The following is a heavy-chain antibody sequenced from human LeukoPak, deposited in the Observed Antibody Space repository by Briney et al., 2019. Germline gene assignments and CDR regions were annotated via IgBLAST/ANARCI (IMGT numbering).Heavy chain of an antibody. D-gene: IGHD6-6*01. CDR1: GGSFSGYY. V-gene: IGHV4-34*01. J-gene: IGHJ4*02. CDR2: INHSGST. Sequence: SETLSLTCAVYGGSFSGYYWSWIRQPPGKGLEWIGEINHSGSTNYNPSLKSRVTISVDTSKNQFSLRLSSVTAADTAVYYCARSGLGFDYWGQGTLVTVSS. CDR3: ARSGLGFDY.